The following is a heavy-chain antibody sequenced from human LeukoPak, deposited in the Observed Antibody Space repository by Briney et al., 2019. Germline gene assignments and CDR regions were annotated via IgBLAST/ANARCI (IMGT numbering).Heavy chain of an antibody. CDR3: AKDSSGWYDFDY. Sequence: GGSLRLSCAASGFTFSSYAMSWVRQAPGKGLEWVSAISGSGGSTYYADSVKGRFTISRDNSKNTLYLQMDSLRAEDTAVYYCAKDSSGWYDFDYWGQGTLVTVSS. V-gene: IGHV3-23*01. J-gene: IGHJ4*02. CDR2: ISGSGGST. D-gene: IGHD6-19*01. CDR1: GFTFSSYA.